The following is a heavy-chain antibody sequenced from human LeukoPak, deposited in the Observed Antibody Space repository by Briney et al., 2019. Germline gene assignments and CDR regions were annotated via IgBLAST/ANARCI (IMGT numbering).Heavy chain of an antibody. V-gene: IGHV1-18*04. Sequence: ASVKVSCKASGYTFTGYYVHWVRQAPGQGLEWMGWISAYNDNTNYAQKLQGRVTMTTDTSTSTAYMELRSLRSDDTAVYYCARVHYDILTGYSYFDYWGQGTLVTVSS. D-gene: IGHD3-9*01. CDR2: ISAYNDNT. CDR3: ARVHYDILTGYSYFDY. J-gene: IGHJ4*02. CDR1: GYTFTGYY.